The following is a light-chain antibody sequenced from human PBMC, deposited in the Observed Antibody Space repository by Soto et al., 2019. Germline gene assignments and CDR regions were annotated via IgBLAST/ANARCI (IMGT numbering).Light chain of an antibody. CDR1: SSDVGGYNY. V-gene: IGLV2-14*03. Sequence: QSVLTQPASVSGSPGQSITISCTGTSSDVGGYNYVSWYQHHPGKAPKLLIYDVSSRPSGVSNRFSGSKSGNTASLTISGLQAEDEADYYCSSLTSSTTYVFGTGTKVTVL. J-gene: IGLJ1*01. CDR3: SSLTSSTTYV. CDR2: DVS.